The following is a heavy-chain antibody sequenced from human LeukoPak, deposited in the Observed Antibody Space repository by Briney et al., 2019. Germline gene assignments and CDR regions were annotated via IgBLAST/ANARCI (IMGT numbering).Heavy chain of an antibody. Sequence: GGSLRLSXAASGFIFSSLDMGWVRQAPGKGLEWVSGISASGSNTFYADSVKSRFTISRDNSKNTLYLQMSSLRAEDTAIYYCAKDSVRSGGWFYFDNWGQGTLVSVSS. CDR2: ISASGSNT. CDR1: GFIFSSLD. D-gene: IGHD6-19*01. J-gene: IGHJ4*02. V-gene: IGHV3-23*01. CDR3: AKDSVRSGGWFYFDN.